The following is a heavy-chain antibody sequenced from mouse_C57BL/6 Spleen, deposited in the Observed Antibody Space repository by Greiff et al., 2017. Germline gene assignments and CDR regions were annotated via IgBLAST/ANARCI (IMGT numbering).Heavy chain of an antibody. V-gene: IGHV5-6*01. J-gene: IGHJ2*01. CDR2: ISSGGSYT. Sequence: EVQLQESGGDLVKPGGSLKLSCAASGFTFSSYGMSWVRQTPDKRLEWVATISSGGSYTYYPDSVKGRFTISRDNAKNNLYLQMSSLKSEDTAMYYCARHEGAHYFDYWGQGTTLTVSS. CDR3: ARHEGAHYFDY. CDR1: GFTFSSYG.